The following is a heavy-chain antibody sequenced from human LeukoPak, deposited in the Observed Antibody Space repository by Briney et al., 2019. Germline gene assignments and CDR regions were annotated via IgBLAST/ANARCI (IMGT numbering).Heavy chain of an antibody. CDR2: IYYSGGT. CDR1: GGSISSYY. J-gene: IGHJ4*02. V-gene: IGHV4-59*08. CDR3: ARLWDSSSSLDY. D-gene: IGHD6-6*01. Sequence: SETLCLTCTVSGGSISSYYWTWIRQPPGKGLGLEWIGYIYYSGGTNYNPSLKSRVTISIDTSKNQVSLKLSSVTAADTAVYYCARLWDSSSSLDYWGQGILVTVSS.